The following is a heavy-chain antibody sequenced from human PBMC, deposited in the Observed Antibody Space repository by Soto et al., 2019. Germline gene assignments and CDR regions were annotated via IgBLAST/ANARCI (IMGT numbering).Heavy chain of an antibody. CDR3: ARHVVVVTAIHNWFDP. CDR2: IYYSGST. D-gene: IGHD2-21*02. CDR1: GGSISSSSYY. V-gene: IGHV4-39*01. J-gene: IGHJ5*02. Sequence: TSETLSLTCTVSGGSISSSSYYWGWIRQPPGKGLEWIGSIYYSGSTYYNPSLKSRVTISVDTSKNQFSLKLSSVTAADTAVYYCARHVVVVTAIHNWFDPWGQGTLVTVSS.